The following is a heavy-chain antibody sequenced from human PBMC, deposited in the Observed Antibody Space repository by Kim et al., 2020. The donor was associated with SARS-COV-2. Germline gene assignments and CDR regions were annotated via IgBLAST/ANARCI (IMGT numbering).Heavy chain of an antibody. D-gene: IGHD3-10*01. CDR3: AKAVVRGVNYYYYGMDV. Sequence: VKGRFTISKDNPENTLYLQMNSLRPEDTAVYYCAKAVVRGVNYYYYGMDVWGQGTTVAVSS. V-gene: IGHV3-30*02. J-gene: IGHJ6*01.